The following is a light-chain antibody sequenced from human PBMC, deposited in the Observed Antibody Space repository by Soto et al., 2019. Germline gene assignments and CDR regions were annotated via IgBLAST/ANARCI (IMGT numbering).Light chain of an antibody. V-gene: IGLV1-44*01. CDR2: SNN. CDR3: AALDDSLNGRYV. Sequence: QSVLTQPPSASGTPGQRVTISCSGSSSNIGSNTVNWYQQLPGTAPKLLIYSNNQRPSGVPDRFSGSKSGTSASLAISGLQSEDEADYYCAALDDSLNGRYVFGTGTKVTV. CDR1: SSNIGSNT. J-gene: IGLJ1*01.